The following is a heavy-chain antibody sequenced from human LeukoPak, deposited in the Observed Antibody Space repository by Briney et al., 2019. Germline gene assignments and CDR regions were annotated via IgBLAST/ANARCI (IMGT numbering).Heavy chain of an antibody. CDR3: ARISLLGYSYGSTDY. V-gene: IGHV4-39*01. D-gene: IGHD5-18*01. CDR2: IYYSGGT. Sequence: PSETLSLTCTVSGGSISSSSYYWGWIRQPPGKGLEWIGSIYYSGGTYYNPSLKSRVTISVDTSKNQFSLKLSSVTAADTAVYYCARISLLGYSYGSTDYWGQGTLVTVSS. J-gene: IGHJ4*02. CDR1: GGSISSSSYY.